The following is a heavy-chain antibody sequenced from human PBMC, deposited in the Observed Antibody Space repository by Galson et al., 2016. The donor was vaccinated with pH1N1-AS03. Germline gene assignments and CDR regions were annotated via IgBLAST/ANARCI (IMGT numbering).Heavy chain of an antibody. CDR2: IDPSGGGT. CDR1: GYTFTRYY. D-gene: IGHD3-22*01. V-gene: IGHV1-46*01. CDR3: ASSPDYSDTSVYYGTAY. J-gene: IGHJ4*02. Sequence: SVKVSCKASGYTFTRYYMHWVRQAPGQGLEWMGVIDPSGGGTTYAQKFHGRVTMTRDTSTTTAHMELSSLRSEDTAIYYCASSPDYSDTSVYYGTAYWGQGTLVTVSS.